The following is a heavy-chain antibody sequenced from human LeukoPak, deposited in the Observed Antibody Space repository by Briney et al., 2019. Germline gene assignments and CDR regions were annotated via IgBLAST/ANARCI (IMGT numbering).Heavy chain of an antibody. J-gene: IGHJ5*02. Sequence: SETLSLTCTVSSGSISTYYWSWIRQPPGKGLEWIGYINYSGSTDYNPSLKGRVTISVDTSKNQFSLKLTSVTAADTAVYYCARDGAVAGEGRWFDPWGQGTLVTVSS. CDR2: INYSGST. CDR1: SGSISTYY. V-gene: IGHV4-59*01. CDR3: ARDGAVAGEGRWFDP. D-gene: IGHD6-19*01.